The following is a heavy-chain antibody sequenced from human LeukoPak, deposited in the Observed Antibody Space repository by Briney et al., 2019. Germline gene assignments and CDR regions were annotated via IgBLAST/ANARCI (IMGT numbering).Heavy chain of an antibody. CDR2: IYYSGST. CDR3: ARHRRDSSSWPNWFDP. Sequence: PSETLSLTCTVSGGSISSYYWSWIRQPPGKGLVWIGYIYYSGSTNYNPSLKSRVTISVDTSKNQFSLKLSSVTAADTAVYYCARHRRDSSSWPNWFDPWGQGTLVTVSS. CDR1: GGSISSYY. V-gene: IGHV4-59*08. D-gene: IGHD6-13*01. J-gene: IGHJ5*02.